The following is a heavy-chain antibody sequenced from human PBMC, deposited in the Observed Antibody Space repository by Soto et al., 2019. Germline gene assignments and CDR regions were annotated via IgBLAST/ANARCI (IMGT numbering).Heavy chain of an antibody. V-gene: IGHV1-69*13. Sequence: ASVKVSCKASGGTFSSYRFNWVRQARGQGLEWLGWIVPIYRTADYAQKFQGRVTITADESTRTAYMELSSLKSQDTAHYYCARDSGAKLSSSWGQGTLVTVSS. CDR3: ARDSGAKLSSS. D-gene: IGHD6-13*01. J-gene: IGHJ4*02. CDR1: GGTFSSYR. CDR2: IVPIYRTA.